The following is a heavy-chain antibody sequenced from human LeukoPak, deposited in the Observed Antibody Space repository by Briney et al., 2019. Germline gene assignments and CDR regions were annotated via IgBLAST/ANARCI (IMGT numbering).Heavy chain of an antibody. CDR2: IIPIFGTA. Sequence: ASVNLSCKASGCTFTSYAISWVRQAPGQGIEWMGGIIPIFGTANYAQKFQGRVTITADEYTSTAYMELSSLRSEDTAVYYCAPRELRANWFDPWGQGTLVTVSS. CDR3: APRELRANWFDP. D-gene: IGHD1-26*01. J-gene: IGHJ5*02. CDR1: GCTFTSYA. V-gene: IGHV1-69*13.